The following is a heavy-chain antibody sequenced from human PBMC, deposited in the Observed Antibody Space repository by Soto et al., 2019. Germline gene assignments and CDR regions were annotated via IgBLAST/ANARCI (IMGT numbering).Heavy chain of an antibody. CDR3: ARVASGYYGWGPPVYGMDV. D-gene: IGHD3-10*01. V-gene: IGHV1-18*01. Sequence: ASVKVSCKASGYTFTSYGISWVRQAPGQGLEWMGWISAYNGNTNYAQKLQGRVTMTTDTSTSTAYMELRSLRSDDTAVYYCARVASGYYGWGPPVYGMDVWGQGTTVTVSS. CDR2: ISAYNGNT. J-gene: IGHJ6*02. CDR1: GYTFTSYG.